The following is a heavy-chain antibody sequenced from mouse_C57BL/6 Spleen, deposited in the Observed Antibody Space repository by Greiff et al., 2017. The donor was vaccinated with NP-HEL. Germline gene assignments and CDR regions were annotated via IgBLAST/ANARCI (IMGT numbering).Heavy chain of an antibody. D-gene: IGHD1-1*01. V-gene: IGHV1-54*01. Sequence: VQLQQSGAELVRPGTSVKVSCKASGYAFTNYLIEWVKQRPGQGLEWIGVINPGSGGTNYNEKFKGKATLTADKSSSTAYMQLSSLTSEDSAVYFCARGRDYFYYFDYWGQGTTLTVSS. CDR2: INPGSGGT. J-gene: IGHJ2*01. CDR3: ARGRDYFYYFDY. CDR1: GYAFTNYL.